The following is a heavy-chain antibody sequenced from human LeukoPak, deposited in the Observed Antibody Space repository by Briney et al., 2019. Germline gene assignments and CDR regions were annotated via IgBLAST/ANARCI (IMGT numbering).Heavy chain of an antibody. D-gene: IGHD4-17*01. J-gene: IGHJ4*02. Sequence: TPSETLSLTCAVYGGSFSGYYWSWVRQPPGKGLERIGEINHSGNTNYNPSLKSRVTISVDTSKNQFSLKLSSVTAADTAVYYCARATTVIPPAYFDYWGQGTLVTVSS. V-gene: IGHV4-34*01. CDR1: GGSFSGYY. CDR2: INHSGNT. CDR3: ARATTVIPPAYFDY.